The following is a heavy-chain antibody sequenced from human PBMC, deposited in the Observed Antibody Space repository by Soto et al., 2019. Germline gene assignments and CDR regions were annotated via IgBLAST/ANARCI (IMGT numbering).Heavy chain of an antibody. D-gene: IGHD3-16*01. J-gene: IGHJ5*02. CDR2: IFSNDEK. CDR1: GFSLSNARMG. V-gene: IGHV2-26*01. CDR3: ARIAVGGSVIQFDP. Sequence: QVTLKEAGPVLVQPTETLTLTCTVSGFSLSNARMGVSWIRQPPGKALEWLAHIFSNDEKSYSTALKSRLTIAKDTSKGHVVLTIAYMDAVDTAPYYCARIAVGGSVIQFDPWGQGTLVTVSS.